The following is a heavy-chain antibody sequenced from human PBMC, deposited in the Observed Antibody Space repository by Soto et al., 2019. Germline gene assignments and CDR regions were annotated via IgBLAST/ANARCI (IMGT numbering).Heavy chain of an antibody. CDR1: GGSISSSSYY. D-gene: IGHD5-18*01. CDR2: IYYSGST. Sequence: QLQLQESGPGLVKPSETLSLTCTVSGGSISSSSYYWGWIRQPPGKGLEWIGSIYYSGSTYYNPSLKSRVTISVDTSKNQFSLKLSSVTAADTAVYYCASSYSYGYDDAFDIWGQGTMVTVSS. J-gene: IGHJ3*02. CDR3: ASSYSYGYDDAFDI. V-gene: IGHV4-39*01.